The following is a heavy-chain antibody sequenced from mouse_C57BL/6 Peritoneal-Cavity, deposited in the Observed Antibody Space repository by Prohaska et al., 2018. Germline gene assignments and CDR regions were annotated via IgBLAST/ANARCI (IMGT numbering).Heavy chain of an antibody. Sequence: QMQLRESGPGLVKPSQSLFLTCSITGFPITSGYYWIWIRQSPVKPLEWMGYITHSGETFYNPSIQSPISITRETSKNQLFLQVYSVTTEDTAMYYCAGDGAGYWYFDVWGTGTTVTVSS. CDR2: ITHSGET. D-gene: IGHD4-1*01. J-gene: IGHJ1*03. V-gene: IGHV12-3*01. CDR1: GFPITSGYY. CDR3: AGDGAGYWYFDV.